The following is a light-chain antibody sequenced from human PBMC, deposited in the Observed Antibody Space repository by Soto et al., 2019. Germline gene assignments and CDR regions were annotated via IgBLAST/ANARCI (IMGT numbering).Light chain of an antibody. CDR1: SSDVGGYNY. CDR2: DVS. CDR3: NSYTTSNTRQIV. V-gene: IGLV2-14*03. Sequence: QSVLTQPASVSGSPGQSITISCTGTSSDVGGYNYVSWYQHHPGKAPKLMIFDVSNRPSGVSNRFSGSKSGNTASLTISGLQPEDEADYYCNSYTTSNTRQIVFGTGTKVT. J-gene: IGLJ1*01.